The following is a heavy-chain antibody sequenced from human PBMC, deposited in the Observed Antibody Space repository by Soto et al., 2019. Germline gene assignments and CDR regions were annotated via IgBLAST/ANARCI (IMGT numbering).Heavy chain of an antibody. J-gene: IGHJ4*02. Sequence: SETLSLTCAVYGGSFSGYYWSWIRQPPGKGLEWIGEINHSGSTNYNPSLKSRVTISVDTSKNQFSLKLSSVTAADTAVYYCAKGLGYWGQGTLVTVSS. V-gene: IGHV4-34*01. CDR1: GGSFSGYY. CDR2: INHSGST. CDR3: AKGLGY.